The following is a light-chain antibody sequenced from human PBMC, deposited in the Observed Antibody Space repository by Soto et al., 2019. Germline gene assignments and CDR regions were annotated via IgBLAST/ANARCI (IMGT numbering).Light chain of an antibody. CDR2: GAS. V-gene: IGKV3-15*01. CDR1: QSVSSN. Sequence: EIVMTQSPATLSVSPGARATLSCRASQSVSSNLAWYQQKPGQAPRLLIYGASTRSTGIPARLSGSGSGTEFTLTISSLQSEDFAVYYCQQYNNWPPITFAQGTRLEIK. CDR3: QQYNNWPPIT. J-gene: IGKJ5*01.